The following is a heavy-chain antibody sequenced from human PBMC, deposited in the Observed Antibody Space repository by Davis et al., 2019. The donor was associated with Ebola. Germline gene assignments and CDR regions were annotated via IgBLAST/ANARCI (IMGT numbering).Heavy chain of an antibody. CDR2: INHSGRT. CDR1: GGSISSGGYY. V-gene: IGHV4-39*07. CDR3: ASHTIFGVLDYYGMDV. Sequence: SETLSLTCIVSGGSISSGGYYWSWIRQPPGKGLEWIGEINHSGRTNYNPSLKSRVTISVDTSKNQFSLKLSSVTAADTAVYYCASHTIFGVLDYYGMDVWGQGTTVTVSS. J-gene: IGHJ6*02. D-gene: IGHD3-3*01.